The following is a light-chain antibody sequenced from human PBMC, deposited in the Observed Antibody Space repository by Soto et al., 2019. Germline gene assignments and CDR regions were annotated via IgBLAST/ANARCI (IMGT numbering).Light chain of an antibody. CDR3: QQYGSTPVT. Sequence: EIVLTQSPATLSLSPGERATLSCRASQSVSSYLAWYQQKPGQAPRLLIYDASNRATGIPARFSGSGSGTDFILTVSRLEPEDFAVYYCQQYGSTPVTFGQGTKVEI. CDR1: QSVSSY. V-gene: IGKV3-11*01. J-gene: IGKJ1*01. CDR2: DAS.